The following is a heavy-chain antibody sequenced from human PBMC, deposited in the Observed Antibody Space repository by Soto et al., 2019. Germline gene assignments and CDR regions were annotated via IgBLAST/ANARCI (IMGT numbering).Heavy chain of an antibody. CDR2: ISYDGSNK. CDR3: ARETIVVVITGLDY. D-gene: IGHD3-22*01. J-gene: IGHJ4*02. Sequence: QVQLVESGGGVVQPGRSLRLSCAASGFTFSSYAMHWVRQAPGKGLEWVAVISYDGSNKYYADSVKGRFTISRDNSKNTLYLQMNSLRAEDTAVYYGARETIVVVITGLDYWGQGTLVTVSS. CDR1: GFTFSSYA. V-gene: IGHV3-30-3*01.